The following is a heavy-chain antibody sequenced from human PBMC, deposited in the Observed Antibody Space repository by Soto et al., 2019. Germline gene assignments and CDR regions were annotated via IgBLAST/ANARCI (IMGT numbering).Heavy chain of an antibody. D-gene: IGHD2-2*01. V-gene: IGHV3-53*02. CDR1: GFTVSNTY. CDR2: IYTAGGT. CDR3: ARALPVAKGGFDP. Sequence: EVQLVETGGGLIQPGGSLRLSCAASGFTVSNTYMTWVRQPPGKGLECVSVIYTAGGTNYADSVKGRFIISRDNSKNTLYLQMNSLRAEDTXVYXXARALPVAKGGFDPWGQGTLVTVSS. J-gene: IGHJ5*02.